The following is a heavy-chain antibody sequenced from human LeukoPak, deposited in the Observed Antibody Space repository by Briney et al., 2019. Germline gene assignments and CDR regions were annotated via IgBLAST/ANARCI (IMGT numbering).Heavy chain of an antibody. Sequence: SETLPLTCTVSGGSISSSSYYWGWIRQPPGKGLEWIGSIHYSGSTYYNPSLKSRVTISVDTSKNQFSLKLSSVTAADTAVYYCARRRDDSSGYYPFYFDYWGQGTLVTVSS. CDR3: ARRRDDSSGYYPFYFDY. D-gene: IGHD3-22*01. V-gene: IGHV4-39*01. CDR2: IHYSGST. J-gene: IGHJ4*02. CDR1: GGSISSSSYY.